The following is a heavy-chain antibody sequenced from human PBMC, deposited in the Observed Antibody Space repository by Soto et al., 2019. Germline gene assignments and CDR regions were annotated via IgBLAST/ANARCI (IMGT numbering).Heavy chain of an antibody. D-gene: IGHD3-3*01. CDR1: GYTFTSYY. CDR2: INPSGGST. CDR3: ARDYYDFWSGYWTPSCMDV. V-gene: IGHV1-46*01. Sequence: ASVKVSCKASGYTFTSYYMHWVRQAPGQGLEWMGIINPSGGSTSYAQKFQGRVTMTRDTSTSTVYMELSSLRSEDTAVYYCARDYYDFWSGYWTPSCMDVWGQGTTVTSP. J-gene: IGHJ6*02.